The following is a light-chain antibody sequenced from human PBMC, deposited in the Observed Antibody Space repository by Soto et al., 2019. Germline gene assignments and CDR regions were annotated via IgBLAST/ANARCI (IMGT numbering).Light chain of an antibody. CDR2: EIN. V-gene: IGLV2-8*01. CDR1: SSDVGAYDY. J-gene: IGLJ1*01. Sequence: QSVLTQPPSASGSPGQSVTISCTGTSSDVGAYDYVSWYQQHPGNAPKLMIYEINKRPSGVPDRFSGSKSGNTASLTVSGIQAEDEADYYCRSFAGSNNFNYVFGNGKKVTVL. CDR3: RSFAGSNNFNYV.